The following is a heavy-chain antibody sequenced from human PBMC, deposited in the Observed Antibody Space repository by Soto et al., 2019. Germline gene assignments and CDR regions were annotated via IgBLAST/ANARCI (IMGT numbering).Heavy chain of an antibody. J-gene: IGHJ4*02. V-gene: IGHV4-31*03. D-gene: IGHD2-15*01. CDR3: ARGSVVAATLFDY. CDR1: GGSISSGGYY. CDR2: IYYSGST. Sequence: QVQLQESGPGLVKPSQTLSLTCTVSGGSISSGGYYWSWIRQHPGKGLEWIGYIYYSGSTYYNPSLDSRVTISVDTSKHQFSLKLSSVTAADTAVYYCARGSVVAATLFDYWGQGTLVTVSS.